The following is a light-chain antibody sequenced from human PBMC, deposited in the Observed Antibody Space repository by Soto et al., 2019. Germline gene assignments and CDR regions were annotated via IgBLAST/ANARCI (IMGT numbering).Light chain of an antibody. CDR2: DAS. Sequence: IQMTQSPSTLSASVGDRVTITCRASQSISTWLAWYQQEPGKVPKLLIYDASSLESGVPSRFSGSGSGTEFTLTISSLQPEDFATYDCQQYNSYRTVGQGTKVDIK. CDR1: QSISTW. J-gene: IGKJ1*01. CDR3: QQYNSYRT. V-gene: IGKV1-5*01.